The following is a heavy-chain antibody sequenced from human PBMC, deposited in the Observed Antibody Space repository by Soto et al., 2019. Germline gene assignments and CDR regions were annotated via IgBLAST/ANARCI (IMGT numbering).Heavy chain of an antibody. CDR1: GXPMTGGYY. Sequence: ETLSXTCDVSGXPMTGGYYWXWIRQSPGKGLEWTGSIYYGGTTYYNPSLRSRLAISIDTSKNQFSLRLTSVTAADTALYFXSRGWYYFDFWGRGTLVTVSS. D-gene: IGHD2-15*01. CDR3: SRGWYYFDF. J-gene: IGHJ4*02. CDR2: IYYGGTT. V-gene: IGHV4-38-2*01.